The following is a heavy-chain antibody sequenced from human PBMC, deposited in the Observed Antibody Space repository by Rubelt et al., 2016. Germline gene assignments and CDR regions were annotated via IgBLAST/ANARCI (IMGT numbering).Heavy chain of an antibody. CDR3: ANVVVEYQPNGMAV. J-gene: IGHJ6*02. D-gene: IGHD2-2*01. CDR1: GFTFSSYA. CDR2: ISGSGGST. V-gene: IGHV3-23*01. Sequence: GFTFSSYAMSWVRQAPGKGLEWVSAISGSGGSTYYADSVKGRFTISRDNSKNTLYLQMNSLRAEDTAVYYCANVVVEYQPNGMAVWGQGTTVTVSS.